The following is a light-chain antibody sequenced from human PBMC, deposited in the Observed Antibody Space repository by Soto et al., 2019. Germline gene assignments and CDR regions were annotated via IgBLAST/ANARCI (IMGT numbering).Light chain of an antibody. CDR1: SSDVGGYNY. Sequence: QSVLTQPASVSGSPGQSITISCTGTSSDVGGYNYVSWYQQHPGKAPKLMIYEVSNRPSGVSNRFSGSKSGNTASLTISGLQAEDEADYYCSSYTSSSTLEGVFGTGTKVTV. CDR3: SSYTSSSTLEGV. CDR2: EVS. J-gene: IGLJ1*01. V-gene: IGLV2-14*01.